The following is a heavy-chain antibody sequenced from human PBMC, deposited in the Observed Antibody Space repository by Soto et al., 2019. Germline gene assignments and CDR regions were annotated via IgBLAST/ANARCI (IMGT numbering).Heavy chain of an antibody. CDR2: ISGSGGST. V-gene: IGHV3-23*01. CDR3: AKATVIAVAGTASHFDY. D-gene: IGHD6-19*01. Sequence: EVQLLESGGGLVQPGGSLRLSCAASGFTFSSYAMSWVRQAPGKGLEWVSAISGSGGSTYYADSVKGRFTISRDNSKNTLYLQMNSLRAEDTAVCYCAKATVIAVAGTASHFDYWGQGTLVTVSS. J-gene: IGHJ4*02. CDR1: GFTFSSYA.